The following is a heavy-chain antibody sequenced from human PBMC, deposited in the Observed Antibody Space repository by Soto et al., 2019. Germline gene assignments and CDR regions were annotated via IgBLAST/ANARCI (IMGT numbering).Heavy chain of an antibody. V-gene: IGHV3-33*01. D-gene: IGHD6-13*01. CDR3: ARYRGVIAAALRVYYGMDV. Sequence: QVQLVESGGGVVQPGRSLRLSCAASGFTFSSYGMHWVRQAPGKGLEWVAGIWYDGSNKYYVDSVKGRLTISRDNSKNNLYLQMNSLRAEDTAVYNCARYRGVIAAALRVYYGMDVWGQGTTFTVSS. J-gene: IGHJ6*02. CDR1: GFTFSSYG. CDR2: IWYDGSNK.